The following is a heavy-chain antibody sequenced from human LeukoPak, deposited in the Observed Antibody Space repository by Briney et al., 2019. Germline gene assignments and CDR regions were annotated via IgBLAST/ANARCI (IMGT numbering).Heavy chain of an antibody. CDR1: VDSVSSNSAS. CDR2: TYYKSKWYN. V-gene: IGHV6-1*01. CDR3: ARGMRAHSNFPYFDY. D-gene: IGHD4-11*01. Sequence: SQTLSLTCVISVDSVSSNSASWNWIRQSPSRGLEWPGRTYYKSKWYNDYAVSVKSRITITPDTSKKQFSLQLNSVTPEDTAVYYCARGMRAHSNFPYFDYWGQGSRVTVSS. J-gene: IGHJ4*02.